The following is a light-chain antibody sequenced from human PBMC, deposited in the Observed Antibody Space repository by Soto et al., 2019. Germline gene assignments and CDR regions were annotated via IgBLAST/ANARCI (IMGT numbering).Light chain of an antibody. V-gene: IGLV1-40*01. Sequence: QSVLTQPPSVSGAPGQRVTISCTGSSSNIGAGYNVHWYQQLPGTAPKLLIYVNSNRPSGVPDRFSGSKSGTSASLAITGLQAEEEADYYCQSYDSSLSGVVFGGGTQLTVL. CDR3: QSYDSSLSGVV. CDR2: VNS. J-gene: IGLJ2*01. CDR1: SSNIGAGYN.